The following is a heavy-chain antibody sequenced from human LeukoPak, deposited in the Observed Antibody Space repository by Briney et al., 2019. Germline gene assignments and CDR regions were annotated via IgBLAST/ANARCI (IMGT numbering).Heavy chain of an antibody. J-gene: IGHJ4*02. CDR2: ISSSSSYI. CDR1: GFTFSSYS. V-gene: IGHV3-21*01. D-gene: IGHD3-10*01. CDR3: ARAEEVRGGPFGY. Sequence: GGSLRLSCAASGFTFSSYSMNWVRQAPGKGLEWVSSISSSSSYIYYADSVKGRFTISRDNAKNSLYLQMNSLRAEDTAVYYCARAEEVRGGPFGYWGQGTLVTVSS.